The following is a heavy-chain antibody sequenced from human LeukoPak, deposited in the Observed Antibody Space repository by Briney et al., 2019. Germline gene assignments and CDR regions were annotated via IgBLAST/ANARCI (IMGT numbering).Heavy chain of an antibody. CDR2: FDPEDGET. J-gene: IGHJ4*02. CDR1: GYTLTELS. V-gene: IGHV1-24*01. Sequence: ASAKVSCKVSGYTLTELSMHWVRQAPGKGLEWMGGFDPEDGETIYAQKFQGRVTMTEDTSTDTAYMELSSLRSEDTAVYYCATDILRYFDWLLPYWGQGTLVTVSS. D-gene: IGHD3-9*01. CDR3: ATDILRYFDWLLPY.